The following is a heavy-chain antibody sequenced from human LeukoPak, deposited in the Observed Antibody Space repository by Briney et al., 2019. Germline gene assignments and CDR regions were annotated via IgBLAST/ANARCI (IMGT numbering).Heavy chain of an antibody. Sequence: GGSLRLSCAASGFTFSNYAFHWVRQAPGKGLEWVAVISHDGSKEYYADSVEGRFTISRDSSKNTLYLQMNSLRAEDTAVYYCAKDHYYGSGSPSPFDYWGQGTLVTVSS. CDR1: GFTFSNYA. D-gene: IGHD3-10*01. CDR3: AKDHYYGSGSPSPFDY. V-gene: IGHV3-30*04. CDR2: ISHDGSKE. J-gene: IGHJ4*02.